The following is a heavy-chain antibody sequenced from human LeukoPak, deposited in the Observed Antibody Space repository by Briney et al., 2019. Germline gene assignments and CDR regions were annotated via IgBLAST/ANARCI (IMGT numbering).Heavy chain of an antibody. V-gene: IGHV4-59*08. CDR2: SHNSGET. Sequence: SETLSLTCTVSGVSMTTYYWSWIRQPPGKGPEWIAYSHNSGETKYNPSLKSRITISVDTSKNEFSLKLTSVTAADTAVYYCARQPGSTAAFDIWGQGTTVTVSA. CDR3: ARQPGSTAAFDI. CDR1: GVSMTTYY. D-gene: IGHD5-18*01. J-gene: IGHJ3*02.